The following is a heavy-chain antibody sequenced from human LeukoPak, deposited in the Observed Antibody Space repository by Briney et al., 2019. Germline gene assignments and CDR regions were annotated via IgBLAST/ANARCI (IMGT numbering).Heavy chain of an antibody. CDR1: GFTFSDYY. V-gene: IGHV3-11*04. CDR3: ARRVIVVVPAADNYFDY. J-gene: IGHJ4*02. D-gene: IGHD2-2*01. Sequence: GGSLRLSCVASGFTFSDYYMSWIRQAPGKGLEWVSYISSSGSTIYYADSVKGRFTISRDNAKNSLYLQMNSLRAEDTAVYYCARRVIVVVPAADNYFDYWGQGTLVTVSS. CDR2: ISSSGSTI.